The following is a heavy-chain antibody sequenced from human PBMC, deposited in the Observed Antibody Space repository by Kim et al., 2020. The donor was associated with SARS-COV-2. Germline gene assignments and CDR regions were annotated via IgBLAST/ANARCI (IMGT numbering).Heavy chain of an antibody. Sequence: GGSLRLSCAASGFTFDDYAMHWVRQAPGKGLEWVSGISWNSGSIGYADSVKGRFTISRDNAKNSLYLQMNSLRAEDTALYYCAKDPHMWEQQLAPSFDYWGQGTLVTVSS. CDR3: AKDPHMWEQQLAPSFDY. CDR1: GFTFDDYA. D-gene: IGHD6-13*01. CDR2: ISWNSGSI. V-gene: IGHV3-9*01. J-gene: IGHJ4*02.